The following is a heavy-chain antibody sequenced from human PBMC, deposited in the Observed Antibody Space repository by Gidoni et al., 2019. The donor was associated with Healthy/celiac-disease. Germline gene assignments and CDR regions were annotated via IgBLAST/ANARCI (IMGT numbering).Heavy chain of an antibody. V-gene: IGHV3-23*01. Sequence: EVQLLESGGGLVQPGGSLRLSCAASGFTFSSSAMSWVRQAPGKGLEWVSAISGSGGSTYYADSVKGRFTISRDNSKNTLYLQMNSLRAEDTAVYYCAKDRWYSSSWYELGLFDPWGQGTLVTVSS. CDR1: GFTFSSSA. J-gene: IGHJ5*02. CDR2: ISGSGGST. CDR3: AKDRWYSSSWYELGLFDP. D-gene: IGHD6-13*01.